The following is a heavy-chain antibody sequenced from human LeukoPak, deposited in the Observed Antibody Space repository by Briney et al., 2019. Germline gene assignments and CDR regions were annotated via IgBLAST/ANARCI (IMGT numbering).Heavy chain of an antibody. J-gene: IGHJ4*02. CDR3: ARSDLRFLELLDY. CDR1: VFTFSGYS. V-gene: IGHV3-48*02. CDR2: ISSSSNKI. Sequence: PGGSLRLSCAASVFTFSGYSMNWVRQAPGKGLEWVSYISSSSNKIYYADSVKGRFITSRDNAKNSLYLQMNSLRDEDTAVYYCARSDLRFLELLDYWGQGTLLTVSS. D-gene: IGHD3-3*01.